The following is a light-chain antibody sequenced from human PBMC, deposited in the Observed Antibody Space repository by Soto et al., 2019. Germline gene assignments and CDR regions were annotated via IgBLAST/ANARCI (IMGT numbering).Light chain of an antibody. CDR2: AAS. CDR1: QGISNY. V-gene: IGKV1-27*01. CDR3: QKYDSAPQT. J-gene: IGKJ3*01. Sequence: DIQMTQSPSAMSASVGDRVTITCRASQGISNYLAWYQQKPGKVPKLLIYAASTLQSGVPSRFRGSGSGTDFTLTISSLQPEDAATYYCQKYDSAPQTFGPGTKVDIK.